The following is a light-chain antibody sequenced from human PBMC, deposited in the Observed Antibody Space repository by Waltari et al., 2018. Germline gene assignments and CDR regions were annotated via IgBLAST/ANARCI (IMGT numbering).Light chain of an antibody. CDR1: SSDIGRYNY. V-gene: IGLV2-14*03. J-gene: IGLJ2*01. Sequence: QSALTQPASVSGSPGQSITISCTGTSSDIGRYNYVSWFQQHPGKAPKLMIYDVRNRPSGVSNRFSGSKSDYTASLTISGLQAENDAVYFCNSFTSSNTVIFGGGTKLTV. CDR3: NSFTSSNTVI. CDR2: DVR.